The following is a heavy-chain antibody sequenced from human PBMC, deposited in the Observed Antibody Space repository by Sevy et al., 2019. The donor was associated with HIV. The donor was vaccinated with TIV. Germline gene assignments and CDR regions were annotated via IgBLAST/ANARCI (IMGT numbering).Heavy chain of an antibody. V-gene: IGHV3-30*18. CDR2: ISYDGSNK. CDR3: AKEAYSGWYYLDY. J-gene: IGHJ4*02. CDR1: EFTFSSYG. D-gene: IGHD6-19*01. Sequence: GGSLRLSCAASEFTFSSYGVHWVRQAPGKGLEWVALISYDGSNKNYADSVKGRFIISRDNSKNTLYLQMNGLRAEDTAVYYCAKEAYSGWYYLDYWGQGTLVTVSS.